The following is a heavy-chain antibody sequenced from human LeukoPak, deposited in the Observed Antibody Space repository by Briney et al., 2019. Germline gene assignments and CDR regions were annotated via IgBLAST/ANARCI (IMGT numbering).Heavy chain of an antibody. J-gene: IGHJ3*01. CDR1: GFTFVEYA. Sequence: GGSLRLSCTASGFTFVEYAMHWVRQAPGKGLEGVGGISWNGGSMDYADSVKGRFTNSRDNAKNSLYLQMNSLRTEDTALYYCAKGVGSSSYWAIDVWGQGTMVTVSS. CDR2: ISWNGGSM. V-gene: IGHV3-9*01. CDR3: AKGVGSSSYWAIDV. D-gene: IGHD3-22*01.